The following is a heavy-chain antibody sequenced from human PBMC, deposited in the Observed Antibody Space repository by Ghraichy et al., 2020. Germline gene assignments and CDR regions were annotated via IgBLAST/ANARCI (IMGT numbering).Heavy chain of an antibody. Sequence: SETLSLICTVSGGSISAYYWSWIRQPPGKGLEWIGYIYNSGDTKYNPSLESRVTISIDTSKNLLSLNLSSVTAADTAVYYCARRYGDYWGQGTLVTVSS. D-gene: IGHD4-17*01. V-gene: IGHV4-59*08. CDR3: ARRYGDY. CDR1: GGSISAYY. CDR2: IYNSGDT. J-gene: IGHJ4*02.